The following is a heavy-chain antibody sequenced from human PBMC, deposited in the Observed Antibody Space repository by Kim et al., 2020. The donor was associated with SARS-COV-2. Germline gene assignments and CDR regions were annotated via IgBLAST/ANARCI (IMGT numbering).Heavy chain of an antibody. V-gene: IGHV1-69*13. CDR3: AREVVVAATPIFDY. Sequence: SVKVSCKASGGTFSSYAISWVRQAPGQGLEWMGGIIPIFGTANYAQKFQGRVTITADESTSTAYMELSSLRSEDTAVYYCAREVVVAATPIFDYWGQGTLVTVSS. CDR1: GGTFSSYA. J-gene: IGHJ4*02. CDR2: IIPIFGTA. D-gene: IGHD2-15*01.